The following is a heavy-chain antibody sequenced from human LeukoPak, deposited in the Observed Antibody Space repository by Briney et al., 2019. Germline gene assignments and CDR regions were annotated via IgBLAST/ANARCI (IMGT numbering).Heavy chain of an antibody. CDR1: RYSISSNDW. Sequence: SDTLSLTCAVSRYSISSNDWWGWIRQPPGKGLEWIGYIYYSGSTYYNPSLKSRVTMSVDTSKNQLSLKLSSVTAVDTAVYYCARRYAYGDFFDYWGQGTLVTVSS. CDR3: ARRYAYGDFFDY. V-gene: IGHV4-28*01. CDR2: IYYSGST. J-gene: IGHJ4*02. D-gene: IGHD4-17*01.